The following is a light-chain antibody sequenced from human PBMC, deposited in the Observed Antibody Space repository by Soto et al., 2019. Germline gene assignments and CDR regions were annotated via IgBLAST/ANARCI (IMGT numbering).Light chain of an antibody. V-gene: IGKV3-15*01. J-gene: IGKJ1*01. CDR1: QSVNAN. CDR3: KQYNTWLGT. CDR2: GAS. Sequence: EVVMTQSPATLSVSPGERATLSCRASQSVNANLAWYQQKPGQAPRLLINGASNRATGSPARFSGSGFGTELLLTISSLLSEDFAVYYCKQYNTWLGTFGQGTNLEI.